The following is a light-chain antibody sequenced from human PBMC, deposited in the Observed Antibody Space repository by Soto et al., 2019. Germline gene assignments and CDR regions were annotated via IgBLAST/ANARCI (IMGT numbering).Light chain of an antibody. CDR3: QQYNSYAWT. Sequence: IQMTQSPATLSASVGDRVTITCRASQSISSWLDWYQQKPGKAPKLLIYDASSLESGVPSRFRGSGSGTEFTLTISSLQPDDFATYYCQQYNSYAWTFGQGTKVDIK. V-gene: IGKV1-5*01. J-gene: IGKJ1*01. CDR2: DAS. CDR1: QSISSW.